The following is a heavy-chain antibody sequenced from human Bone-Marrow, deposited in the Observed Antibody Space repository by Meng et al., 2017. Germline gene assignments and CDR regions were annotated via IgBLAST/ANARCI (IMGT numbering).Heavy chain of an antibody. CDR2: ISGSGGST. CDR3: VKGGEWELHPRTSLDAFDI. V-gene: IGHV3-23*01. D-gene: IGHD1-26*01. CDR1: GFTYSSYA. J-gene: IGHJ3*02. Sequence: GEYLNISCAASGFTYSSYAMSWVRQAPGQGLEWVSAISGSGGSTYYADSVKGRFTISRDNSKNTLYLQMNSMRTEDTAVYFCVKGGEWELHPRTSLDAFDIWGQGRMVTVSS.